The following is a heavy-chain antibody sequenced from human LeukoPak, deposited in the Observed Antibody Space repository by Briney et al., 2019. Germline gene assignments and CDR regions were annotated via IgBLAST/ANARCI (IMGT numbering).Heavy chain of an antibody. CDR2: MKQDGSEK. CDR1: GFIFSSFA. V-gene: IGHV3-7*01. J-gene: IGHJ4*02. D-gene: IGHD3-10*01. CDR3: ARGGRGNYYGSGSYYTLWY. Sequence: PGGSRRLSCAASGFIFSSFAMSWVRQAPGKGLEWVANMKQDGSEKYYVDSVKGRFTISRDNAKNSLYLQMNSPRAEDTAVYYCARGGRGNYYGSGSYYTLWYWGQGTLVTVSS.